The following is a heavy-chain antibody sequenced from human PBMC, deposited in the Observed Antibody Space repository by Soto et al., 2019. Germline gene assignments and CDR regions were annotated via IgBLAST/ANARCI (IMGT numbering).Heavy chain of an antibody. V-gene: IGHV3-11*01. CDR2: ISGSGSTI. CDR1: GFTFTDYY. J-gene: IGHJ4*02. CDR3: ARDRGAQTDRITGVDY. D-gene: IGHD1-20*01. Sequence: QVQLVDSGGGLVKPGGSLRLSCAASGFTFTDYYMSWIRQAPGRGLEWVSYISGSGSTIYYAESVKGRFTISRDNAKNSLHLQMDSLRAEDTAVYYCARDRGAQTDRITGVDYWGQGALVTVSS.